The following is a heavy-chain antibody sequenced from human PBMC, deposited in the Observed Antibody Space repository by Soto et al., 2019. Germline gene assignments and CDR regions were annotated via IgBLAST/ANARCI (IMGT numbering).Heavy chain of an antibody. V-gene: IGHV3-33*01. CDR1: GFTFSSFG. CDR2: IWYDGSNK. Sequence: GGSLRLSCAASGFTFSSFGMHWVRQAPGKGLEWVAVIWYDGSNKYYADSVKGRFTISRDNSKNTLYLQMNSLRAEDTAVYYCAREYSGSYPLDYWGQGTLVTVSS. J-gene: IGHJ4*02. CDR3: AREYSGSYPLDY. D-gene: IGHD1-26*01.